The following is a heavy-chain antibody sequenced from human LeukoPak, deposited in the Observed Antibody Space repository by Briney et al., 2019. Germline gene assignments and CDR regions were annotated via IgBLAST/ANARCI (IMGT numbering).Heavy chain of an antibody. CDR2: INHSGST. CDR1: GGSFSGYY. D-gene: IGHD3-3*01. CDR3: ARGDLKSGSN. Sequence: SETLSLTSAVYGGSFSGYYWSWIRQPPGKGLEWIGEINHSGSTNYNPSLKSRVAISVDTSKSQFSLKLSSVTAADTAVYYCARGDLKSGSNWGQGTLVTVSS. J-gene: IGHJ4*02. V-gene: IGHV4-34*01.